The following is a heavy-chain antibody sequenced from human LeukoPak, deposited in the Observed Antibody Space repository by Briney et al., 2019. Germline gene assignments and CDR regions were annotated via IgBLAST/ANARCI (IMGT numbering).Heavy chain of an antibody. CDR2: IRFDGNNK. CDR1: GFTFSHYG. V-gene: IGHV3-30*02. Sequence: GGSLRLSCVASGFTFSHYGMHWVRQAPGKGLEWVSFIRFDGNNKYYADSVKGRFTISRDNSKNTLYLQMNSLRAEDTAVYYCAKDPVYGDYYYYYYMDIWGKGTTVTVSS. CDR3: AKDPVYGDYYYYYYMDI. D-gene: IGHD4-17*01. J-gene: IGHJ6*03.